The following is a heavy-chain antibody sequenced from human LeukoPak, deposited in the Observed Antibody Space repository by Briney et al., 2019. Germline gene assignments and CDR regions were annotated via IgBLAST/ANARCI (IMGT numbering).Heavy chain of an antibody. Sequence: SETLSLTCAVYGGSFSCYYWSWIRQPPGKGLEWIGEINHSGSTNYNPSLKSRVTISVDTSKNQFSLKLSSVTAADTAVYYCASLWFGETYYYGMDVWGQGTTVTVSS. CDR3: ASLWFGETYYYGMDV. CDR2: INHSGST. V-gene: IGHV4-34*01. CDR1: GGSFSCYY. J-gene: IGHJ6*02. D-gene: IGHD3-10*01.